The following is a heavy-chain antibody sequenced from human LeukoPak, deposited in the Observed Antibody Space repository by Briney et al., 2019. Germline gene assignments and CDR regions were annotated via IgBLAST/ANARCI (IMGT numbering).Heavy chain of an antibody. J-gene: IGHJ6*02. D-gene: IGHD2-2*01. V-gene: IGHV7-4-1*02. Sequence: ASVKVSCKASGYTFTSYAMNWVRQAPGQGLEWMGWINTNTGNPTYAQGFTGRFVFSLDTSVSTAYLQISSLKAEDTAVYYCARQRTMPGVPPQYYYGMDVWGQGTTVTVSS. CDR1: GYTFTSYA. CDR2: INTNTGNP. CDR3: ARQRTMPGVPPQYYYGMDV.